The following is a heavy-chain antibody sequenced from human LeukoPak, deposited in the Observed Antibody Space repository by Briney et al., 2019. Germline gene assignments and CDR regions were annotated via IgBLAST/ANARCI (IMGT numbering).Heavy chain of an antibody. J-gene: IGHJ4*02. V-gene: IGHV4-38-2*02. D-gene: IGHD1-26*01. CDR1: GYSISSGYY. CDR2: INHSGST. CDR3: ARGGPSGSHTAY. Sequence: PSETLSLTCTVSGYSISSGYYWGWIRQPPGKRLEWIGSINHSGSTNYNPSLRSRVTISVDTSKNQFSLKLSSVTAADTAVYSCARGGPSGSHTAYWGQGTLVTVSS.